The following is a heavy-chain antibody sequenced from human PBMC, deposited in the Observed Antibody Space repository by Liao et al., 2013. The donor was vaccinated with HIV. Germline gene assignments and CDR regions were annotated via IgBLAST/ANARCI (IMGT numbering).Heavy chain of an antibody. D-gene: IGHD2-2*01. V-gene: IGHV4-61*02. CDR3: TRERRDVVVVPTAL. Sequence: QVQLQESGPGLVKPSQTLSLTCSVSGDSIYSGDYYWSWIRQAAGKRLEWIGRIYTSGSTNYNTSLKSRVTISVDTSKNQFSLKLSSVTAADTAVYYCTRERRDVVVVPTALWGQGTLVTVSS. J-gene: IGHJ4*02. CDR1: GDSIYSGDYY. CDR2: IYTSGST.